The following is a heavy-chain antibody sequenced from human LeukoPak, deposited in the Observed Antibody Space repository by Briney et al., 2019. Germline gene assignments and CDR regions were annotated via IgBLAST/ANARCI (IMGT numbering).Heavy chain of an antibody. V-gene: IGHV3-74*01. CDR2: INSDGSTT. Sequence: GGSLTLSCAPSGPAVSVFWMHWVRHAPGKGLVWVSHINSDGSTTNYADSVKGRFTISRNNAKNTLYLQLNSLRAEDTALYYCVRDRGAADSFNIWGQGTMVTVSS. CDR1: GPAVSVFW. D-gene: IGHD2-15*01. CDR3: VRDRGAADSFNI. J-gene: IGHJ3*02.